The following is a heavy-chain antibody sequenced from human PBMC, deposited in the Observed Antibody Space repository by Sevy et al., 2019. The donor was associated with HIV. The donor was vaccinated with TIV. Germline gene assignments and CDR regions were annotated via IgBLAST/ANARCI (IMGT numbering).Heavy chain of an antibody. V-gene: IGHV3-30*03. CDR2: ISYDGNKK. Sequence: GGSLRLSCAASGFSFSSHGMHWVRQAPGKGLEWQSVISYDGNKKYYADSVKGRFTISRDNSKNTLYLQMNSLRAEDTAVYYCARAYSSSSSRGYYFDYWGQGTLVTVSS. CDR3: ARAYSSSSSRGYYFDY. J-gene: IGHJ4*02. CDR1: GFSFSSHG. D-gene: IGHD6-6*01.